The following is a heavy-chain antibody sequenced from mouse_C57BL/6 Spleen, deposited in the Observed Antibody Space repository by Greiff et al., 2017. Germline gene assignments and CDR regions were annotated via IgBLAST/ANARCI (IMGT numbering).Heavy chain of an antibody. J-gene: IGHJ2*01. V-gene: IGHV7-3*01. CDR3: ARSWDYDGYYFDY. CDR2: IRNKANGYTT. Sequence: EVQRVESGGGLVQPGGSLSLSCAASGFTFTDYYMSWVRQPPGKALEWLGFIRNKANGYTTEYSASVKGRFTISRDNSQSILYLQMNALRAEDSATYYCARSWDYDGYYFDYWGQGTTLTVSS. CDR1: GFTFTDYY. D-gene: IGHD2-4*01.